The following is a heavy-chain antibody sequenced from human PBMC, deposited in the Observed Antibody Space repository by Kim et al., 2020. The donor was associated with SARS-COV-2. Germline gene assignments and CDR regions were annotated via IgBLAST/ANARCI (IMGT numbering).Heavy chain of an antibody. D-gene: IGHD7-27*01. V-gene: IGHV1-18*01. CDR3: ARLGTDY. J-gene: IGHJ4*02. Sequence: NVETYYERTIQGRVSLTTDTSTSTAYMEVRSLRSDDTAVYYCARLGTDYWGQGTLVTVSS. CDR2: NVET.